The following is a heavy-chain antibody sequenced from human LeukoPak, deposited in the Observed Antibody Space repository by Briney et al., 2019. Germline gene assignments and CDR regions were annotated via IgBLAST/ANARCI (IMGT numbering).Heavy chain of an antibody. V-gene: IGHV3-23*01. J-gene: IGHJ3*02. CDR3: ARDYYDSSGDAFDI. Sequence: GGSLRLSCAASGFTFNTYAMNWVRQAPGKGLEWVSTINSGGGTYYADSVKGRFTISRDNSKNTLYLQMNSLRAEDTAVYYCARDYYDSSGDAFDIWGQGTMVTVSS. CDR1: GFTFNTYA. D-gene: IGHD3-22*01. CDR2: INSGGGT.